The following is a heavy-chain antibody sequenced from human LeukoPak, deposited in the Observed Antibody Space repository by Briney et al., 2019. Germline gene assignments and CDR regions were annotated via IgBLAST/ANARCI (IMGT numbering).Heavy chain of an antibody. D-gene: IGHD2/OR15-2a*01. CDR2: IIPIFGTA. CDR3: ARGWKIFYYYYSMDV. J-gene: IGHJ6*02. Sequence: ASVKVSCKASGGTFSSYAISWVRQAPGQGLEWMGGIIPIFGTANYAQKFQGRVTITADESTSTAYMELSSLRSEDTAVYYCARGWKIFYYYYSMDVWGQGTTVTVSS. V-gene: IGHV1-69*13. CDR1: GGTFSSYA.